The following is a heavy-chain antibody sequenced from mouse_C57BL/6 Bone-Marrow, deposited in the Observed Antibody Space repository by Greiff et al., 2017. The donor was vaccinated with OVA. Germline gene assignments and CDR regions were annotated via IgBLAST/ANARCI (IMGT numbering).Heavy chain of an antibody. CDR3: AKGSLYYGYDWFAY. V-gene: IGHV3-6*01. Sequence: DVKLVESGPGLVKPSQSLSLTCSVTGYSITSGYYWNWIRQFPGNKLEWMGYISYDGSNNYNPSLKNRISITRDTSKNQFFLKLNSVTTEDTATYYCAKGSLYYGYDWFAYWGQGTLVTVSA. J-gene: IGHJ3*01. D-gene: IGHD2-2*01. CDR1: GYSITSGYY. CDR2: ISYDGSN.